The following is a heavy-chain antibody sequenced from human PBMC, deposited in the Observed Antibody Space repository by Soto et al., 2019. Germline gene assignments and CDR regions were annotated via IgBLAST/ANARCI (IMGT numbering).Heavy chain of an antibody. CDR2: IHRSGST. V-gene: IGHV4-34*01. D-gene: IGHD3-16*01. CDR1: DGSFSYFY. J-gene: IGHJ4*02. CDR3: AKGGGNPASTNDN. Sequence: QVQLQQWGAGLLKASETLSLTCAVHDGSFSYFYWSWIRQPPGKGLEWIGEIHRSGSTNYNPSLKSRVSISIDTSKTQFSLKLNSVTAADTAVYYCAKGGGNPASTNDNWAQGTLVTVSS.